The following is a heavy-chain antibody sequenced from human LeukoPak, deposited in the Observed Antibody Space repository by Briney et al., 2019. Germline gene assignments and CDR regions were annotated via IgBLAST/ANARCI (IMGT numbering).Heavy chain of an antibody. CDR3: AGEEGRNDFWSGYYYYYYMDV. CDR1: GGSISSGGYY. CDR2: TYYSGST. Sequence: PSQTLSLTCTVSGGSISSGGYYWSWIRQHPGKGLEWIGYTYYSGSTYYNPSLKSRVTISVDTSKNQFSLKLSSVTAADTAVYYCAGEEGRNDFWSGYYYYYYMDVWGKGTTVTVSS. J-gene: IGHJ6*03. V-gene: IGHV4-31*03. D-gene: IGHD3-3*01.